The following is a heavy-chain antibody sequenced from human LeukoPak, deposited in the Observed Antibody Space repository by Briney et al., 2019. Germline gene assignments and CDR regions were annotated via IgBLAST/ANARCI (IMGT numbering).Heavy chain of an antibody. CDR1: GYTFTGYY. J-gene: IGHJ5*02. CDR3: AREMNKGRNWFDP. D-gene: IGHD2/OR15-2a*01. CDR2: INPNSGGT. Sequence: GASVKVSCKASGYTFTGYYMHWVRQAPGQGLEWMGWINPNSGGTNYAQKFQGRVTMTRDTSISTACMELSRLRSDDTAVYYCAREMNKGRNWFDPWGQGTLVTVSS. V-gene: IGHV1-2*02.